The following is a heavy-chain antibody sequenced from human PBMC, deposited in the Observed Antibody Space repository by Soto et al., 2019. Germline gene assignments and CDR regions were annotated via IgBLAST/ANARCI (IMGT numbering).Heavy chain of an antibody. CDR3: ARRYGYSFDY. Sequence: SETLSLTCAVSGGSISSGGYSWSWIRQPPGKGLEWIGYIYHSGSTNYNPSIKSRVTISVDTSKNQFSLKLSSVTAADTAVYYCARRYGYSFDYWGQGTLVTVSS. J-gene: IGHJ4*02. CDR1: GGSISSGGYS. D-gene: IGHD1-1*01. CDR2: IYHSGST. V-gene: IGHV4-30-2*01.